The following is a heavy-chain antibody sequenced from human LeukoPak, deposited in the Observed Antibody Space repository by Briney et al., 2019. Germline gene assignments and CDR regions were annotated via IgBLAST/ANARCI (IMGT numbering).Heavy chain of an antibody. CDR1: GFTFSSYA. CDR3: ARDKMAAPYLFDY. CDR2: LSLTGGTT. J-gene: IGHJ4*02. D-gene: IGHD2-8*01. Sequence: PGGSLRLSCAASGFTFSSYAMTWVRQAPGKGLEWVSSLSLTGGTTYYADSVKGRFTISRDNSKNTLYLQMYSLRAEDTAVYYCARDKMAAPYLFDYWGQGTLVTVSS. V-gene: IGHV3-23*01.